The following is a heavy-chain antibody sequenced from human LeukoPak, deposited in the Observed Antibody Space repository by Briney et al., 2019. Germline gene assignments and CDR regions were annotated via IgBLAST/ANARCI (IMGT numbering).Heavy chain of an antibody. CDR2: INHSGST. J-gene: IGHJ6*03. Sequence: PSETLSLTCAVYGGSFSGYYWSWIRQPPGKGLEWIGEINHSGSTHYNPSLKSRVTISVDTSKNQFSLKLSSVTPADTAVYYCARANRITIFGVVIRGNYMDVWGKGTTVTVSS. D-gene: IGHD3-3*01. CDR3: ARANRITIFGVVIRGNYMDV. V-gene: IGHV4-34*01. CDR1: GGSFSGYY.